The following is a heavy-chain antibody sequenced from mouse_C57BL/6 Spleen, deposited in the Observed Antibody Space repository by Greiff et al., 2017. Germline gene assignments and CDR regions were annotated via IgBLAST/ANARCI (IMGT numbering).Heavy chain of an antibody. CDR2: IYPSDSAT. CDR3: ARGGGSSYFDY. J-gene: IGHJ2*01. CDR1: GYTFTSYW. D-gene: IGHD1-1*01. Sequence: QVQLKQPGAELVRPGSSVKLSCKASGYTFTSYWLDWVKQRPGQGLEWIGNIYPSDSATHYNQPFKDKATLTVDKSSSTAYIQLSSLTSEDSAVYYCARGGGSSYFDYWGQGTTLTVSS. V-gene: IGHV1-61*01.